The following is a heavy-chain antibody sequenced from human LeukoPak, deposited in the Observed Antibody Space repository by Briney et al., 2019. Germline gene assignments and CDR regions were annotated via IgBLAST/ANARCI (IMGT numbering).Heavy chain of an antibody. CDR3: VQEASNFGY. CDR1: GFTFSSYA. Sequence: GGSLRLSCAASGFTFSSYAMHWVRQAPGKGLEWVAVISYDGSNKYYADSVKGRFTISRDNSKNTLYLQMNSLTAEDTAVYYCVQEASNFGYWGQGTLVTVSS. CDR2: ISYDGSNK. V-gene: IGHV3-30-3*01. J-gene: IGHJ4*02.